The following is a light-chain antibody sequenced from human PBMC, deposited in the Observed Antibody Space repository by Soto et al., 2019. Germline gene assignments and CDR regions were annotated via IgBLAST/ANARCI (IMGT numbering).Light chain of an antibody. CDR2: ADT. J-gene: IGLJ1*01. CDR1: SSNLGAGYD. Sequence: QSVLTQPPSISGAPGQRVTISCTGSSSNLGAGYDAHWVQSLPGKAPKLLIFADTNRRPGVPDRFSGSKSGTSASLAITGLRTEDEAEYFCQSFDRDLNGYVFGSGTKVTVL. V-gene: IGLV1-40*01. CDR3: QSFDRDLNGYV.